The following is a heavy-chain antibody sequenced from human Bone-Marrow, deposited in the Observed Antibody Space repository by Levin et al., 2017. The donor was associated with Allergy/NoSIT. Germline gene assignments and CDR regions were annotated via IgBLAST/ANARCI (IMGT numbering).Heavy chain of an antibody. V-gene: IGHV3-30*18. Sequence: GESLKISCAASGFTFSSYGMHWVRQAPGKGLEWVAVISYDGSNKYYADSVKGRFTISRDNSKNTLYLQMNSLRAEDTAVYYCAKDRDIWGSLDYWGQGTLVTVSS. D-gene: IGHD3-16*01. CDR3: AKDRDIWGSLDY. CDR2: ISYDGSNK. J-gene: IGHJ4*02. CDR1: GFTFSSYG.